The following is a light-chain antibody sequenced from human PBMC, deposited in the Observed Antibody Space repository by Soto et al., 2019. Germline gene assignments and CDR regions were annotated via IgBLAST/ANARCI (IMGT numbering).Light chain of an antibody. CDR1: QSVSSY. CDR3: LQRSNWPYT. V-gene: IGKV3-11*01. Sequence: EIVLTQSPATLSLSPGERATLSCRASQSVSSYLAWYQQKPGQAPRLLIYDASNRATGIPARFSGSGSGTDFTLTISTLEAEDFAVYYCLQRSNWPYTFGQGTRLEIK. CDR2: DAS. J-gene: IGKJ5*01.